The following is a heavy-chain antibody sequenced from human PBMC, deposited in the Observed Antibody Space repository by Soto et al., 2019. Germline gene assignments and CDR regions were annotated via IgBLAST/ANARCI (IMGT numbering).Heavy chain of an antibody. D-gene: IGHD3-22*01. V-gene: IGHV4-31*03. Sequence: SETLSLTCTVSGGSISTRGFYWSWVRQHPGEGLEWIGYIYYTGTTFFNPSLKGRVAMSVDTSENQFSLRLNSVTAADTAVYYCARVPFGHYDSSIYYQFNSFDPWGQGTLVTVSS. CDR3: ARVPFGHYDSSIYYQFNSFDP. CDR1: GGSISTRGFY. CDR2: IYYTGTT. J-gene: IGHJ5*02.